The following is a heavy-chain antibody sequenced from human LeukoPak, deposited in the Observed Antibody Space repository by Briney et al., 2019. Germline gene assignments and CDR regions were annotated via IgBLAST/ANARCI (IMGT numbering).Heavy chain of an antibody. J-gene: IGHJ4*02. V-gene: IGHV6-1*01. D-gene: IGHD3-22*01. CDR2: TYYRSKWYN. Sequence: SQTLSLTCGISGDSVSSNSAAWNWIRQSPSRGLEWLGRTYYRSKWYNDYAVSVQSRITINADTSKNQFSLQVNSVTPEDTAVYYCARQYDSSLKQWGQGTLVTVSS. CDR3: ARQYDSSLKQ. CDR1: GDSVSSNSAA.